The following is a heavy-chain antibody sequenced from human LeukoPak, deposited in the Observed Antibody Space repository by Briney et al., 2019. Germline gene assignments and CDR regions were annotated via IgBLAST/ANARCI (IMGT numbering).Heavy chain of an antibody. J-gene: IGHJ4*02. Sequence: GGSLRLSCAASGFTFSSYWMSRVRQAPGKGLEWVANIKEEGSGKYYVDSVKGRFTISRDNAKNSLYLQMNSLRAEDTAVYYCARIYYDSSGYRLFDYWGQGTLVTVSS. CDR1: GFTFSSYW. D-gene: IGHD3-22*01. CDR2: IKEEGSGK. V-gene: IGHV3-7*02. CDR3: ARIYYDSSGYRLFDY.